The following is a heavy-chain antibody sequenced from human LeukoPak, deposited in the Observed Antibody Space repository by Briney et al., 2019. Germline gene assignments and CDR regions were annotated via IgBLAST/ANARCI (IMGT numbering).Heavy chain of an antibody. D-gene: IGHD3-3*01. J-gene: IGHJ6*03. CDR2: INPSGGST. V-gene: IGHV1-46*01. Sequence: ASVKVSCKASGYTFTSYYMHWVRQAPGQGLEWMGIINPSGGSTSYAQKFQGRVTMTRDTSTSTVYMELSSLRSEDTAVYYCARCPDFWCDYYYMDVWGKGTTVTVSS. CDR3: ARCPDFWCDYYYMDV. CDR1: GYTFTSYY.